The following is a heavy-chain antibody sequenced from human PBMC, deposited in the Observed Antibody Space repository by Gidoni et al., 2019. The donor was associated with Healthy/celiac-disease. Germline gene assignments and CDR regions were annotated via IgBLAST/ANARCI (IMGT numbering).Heavy chain of an antibody. CDR1: GGSISSSNW. CDR2: IYHSGST. Sequence: QVQLQESGPGLVKPSGTLSLTCAVSGGSISSSNWWSWVRQPPGKGLEWIGEIYHSGSTNYNPSLKSRVTISVDKSKNQFSLKLSSVTAADTAVYYCAALEGPYYDILTGYPSDYWGQGTLVTVSS. J-gene: IGHJ4*02. V-gene: IGHV4-4*02. CDR3: AALEGPYYDILTGYPSDY. D-gene: IGHD3-9*01.